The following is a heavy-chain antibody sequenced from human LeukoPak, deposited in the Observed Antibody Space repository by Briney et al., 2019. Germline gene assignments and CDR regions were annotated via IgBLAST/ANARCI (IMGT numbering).Heavy chain of an antibody. CDR2: IYYSGST. J-gene: IGHJ4*02. D-gene: IGHD3-10*01. Sequence: PSETLSVTCTVPGGSISSYYWSWIRQPPGKGLEWVGHIYYSGSTNYNPSLKRRVTISVYTSKNQFSLKLSSVTAADTAVYYCARGLGYYGSGSIENWGQGTLVTVSS. CDR3: ARGLGYYGSGSIEN. V-gene: IGHV4-59*01. CDR1: GGSISSYY.